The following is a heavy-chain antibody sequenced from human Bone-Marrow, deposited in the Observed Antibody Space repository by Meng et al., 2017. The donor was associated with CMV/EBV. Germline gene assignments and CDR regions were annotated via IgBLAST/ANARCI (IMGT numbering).Heavy chain of an antibody. D-gene: IGHD2-2*01. Sequence: GESLKISCAASGFTFSSCEMNWVRQAPGKGLEWVSYISSSGSTIYYADSVKGRFTISRDNAKNSLYLQMNSLRAEDTAVYYCASLYCSSTSCYPNYFDYRGQGTLVTVSS. J-gene: IGHJ4*02. CDR3: ASLYCSSTSCYPNYFDY. CDR2: ISSSGSTI. CDR1: GFTFSSCE. V-gene: IGHV3-48*03.